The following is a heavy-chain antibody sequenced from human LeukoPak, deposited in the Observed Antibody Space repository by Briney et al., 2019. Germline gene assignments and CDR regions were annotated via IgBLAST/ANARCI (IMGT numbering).Heavy chain of an antibody. CDR3: ARGYYDILTPAVYYYYGMDV. V-gene: IGHV4-4*07. CDR2: IYTSGST. CDR1: GGSISSYY. D-gene: IGHD3-9*01. Sequence: SETLSLTCTVSGGSISSYYWSWIRQPAGKGLERIGRIYTSGSTNYNPSLKSRVTMSVDTSKNQFSLKLSSVTAADTAVYYCARGYYDILTPAVYYYYGMDVWGQGTTVTVSS. J-gene: IGHJ6*02.